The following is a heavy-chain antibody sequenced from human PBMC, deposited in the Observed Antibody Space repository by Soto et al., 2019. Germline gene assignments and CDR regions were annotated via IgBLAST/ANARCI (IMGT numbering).Heavy chain of an antibody. CDR2: ISYDGSD. Sequence: QMQLVESGRGVVQPGRSLRLSCVASGFPFREFGMHWVRQAPGKGLEWVALISYDGSDYADSVKGRFTISRDDSRDTLFLHMDNLRPDDTGVYYCARRWIYCFDFWGQGTLVAVSS. CDR3: ARRWIYCFDF. D-gene: IGHD3-10*01. J-gene: IGHJ4*02. CDR1: GFPFREFG. V-gene: IGHV3-33*05.